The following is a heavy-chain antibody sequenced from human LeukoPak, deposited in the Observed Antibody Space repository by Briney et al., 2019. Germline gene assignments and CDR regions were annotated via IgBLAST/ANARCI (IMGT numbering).Heavy chain of an antibody. V-gene: IGHV4-4*07. CDR1: GGSMSRYY. J-gene: IGHJ6*03. CDR3: ARDSPSGTQSPNYYYYMGV. D-gene: IGHD3-10*01. CDR2: IYSSGST. Sequence: SETLSLTCTVSGGSMSRYYWSWIRQPAGKGLKWIGRIYSSGSTNYNPSLKSRVTMSVDTSKNQFSLKLSSVTAADTAVYYCARDSPSGTQSPNYYYYMGVWGKGTTVTVSS.